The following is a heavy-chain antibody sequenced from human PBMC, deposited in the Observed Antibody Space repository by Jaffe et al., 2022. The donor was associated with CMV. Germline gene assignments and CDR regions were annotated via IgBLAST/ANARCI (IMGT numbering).Heavy chain of an antibody. CDR2: IYYSGST. Sequence: QVQLQESGPGLVKPSETLSLTCTVSGGSISSYYWSWIRQPPGKGLEWIGYIYYSGSTNYNPSLKSRVTISVDTSKNQFSLKLSSVTAADTAVYYCARWGFGSLDAFDIWGQGTMVTVSS. V-gene: IGHV4-59*01. D-gene: IGHD5-18*01. J-gene: IGHJ3*02. CDR3: ARWGFGSLDAFDI. CDR1: GGSISSYY.